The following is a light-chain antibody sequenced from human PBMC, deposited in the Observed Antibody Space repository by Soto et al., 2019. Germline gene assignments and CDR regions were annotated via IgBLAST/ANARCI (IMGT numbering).Light chain of an antibody. CDR3: QQYGSSPIT. Sequence: LVLTQSPATLSVSPGERATLSCRASQSVSSNLAWYQQKPGQAPRLLIYGASSRATGIPDRFSGSGSGTDFTLTISRLEPEDFAVYYCQQYGSSPITFGQGTKVDIK. CDR1: QSVSSN. J-gene: IGKJ1*01. V-gene: IGKV3-20*01. CDR2: GAS.